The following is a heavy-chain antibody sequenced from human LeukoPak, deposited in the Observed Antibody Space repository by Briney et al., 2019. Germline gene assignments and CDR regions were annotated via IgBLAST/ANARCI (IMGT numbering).Heavy chain of an antibody. J-gene: IGHJ4*02. CDR2: ISGSGGTT. V-gene: IGHV3-23*01. CDR3: AKVSDDIVVVPAAITFDY. CDR1: GFRFSNYA. D-gene: IGHD2-2*01. Sequence: PGGSLRLSCIASGFRFSNYAMNWVRQAPGKGLEWVSGISGSGGTTYYADSVKGRFTISRDNSKNTLYLQMNSLRVDDTAVYYCAKVSDDIVVVPAAITFDYWGQGTLVTVSS.